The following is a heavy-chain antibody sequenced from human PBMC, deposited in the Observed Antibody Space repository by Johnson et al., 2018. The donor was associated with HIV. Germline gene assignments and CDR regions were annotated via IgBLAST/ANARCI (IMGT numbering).Heavy chain of an antibody. Sequence: VQLVESGGGVVQPGRSLRLSCAVSGFTFDDFAMHWVRQAPGKGLEWVSLISWDGGNSYYADSVQGRFTISRDNSKNSLYLQMNSLRAEDTAVYYCARDPFTPAGSDAFDIWGQGTMVTVSS. V-gene: IGHV3-43D*03. J-gene: IGHJ3*02. CDR3: ARDPFTPAGSDAFDI. CDR2: ISWDGGNS. CDR1: GFTFDDFA. D-gene: IGHD2-15*01.